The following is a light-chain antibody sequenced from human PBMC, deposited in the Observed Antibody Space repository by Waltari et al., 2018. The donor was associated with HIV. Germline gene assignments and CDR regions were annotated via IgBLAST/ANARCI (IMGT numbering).Light chain of an antibody. CDR2: GNS. V-gene: IGLV1-40*01. Sequence: QSVLTQPPSVSGAPGQSVTIPCTGSSSNIGAGYDVHCYHQLPGTAPKLLIYGNSNRPSGVPDRFSGSKSGTSASLAITGLQAEDEADYYCQSYDSSLSGSGVFGGGTKLTVL. J-gene: IGLJ3*02. CDR1: SSNIGAGYD. CDR3: QSYDSSLSGSGV.